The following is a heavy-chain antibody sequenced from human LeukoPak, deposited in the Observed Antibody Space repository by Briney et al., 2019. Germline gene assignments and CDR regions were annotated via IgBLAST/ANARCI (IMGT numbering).Heavy chain of an antibody. Sequence: GGSLRLSCAASGFTFSSYAMSWVRQAPGKGLEWVSAISGSGGSTYYADSVKGRFTISRDNSKNTLYLQMNSLRAEDTAVYYCAKDFHKDYYDSSGSAEYFQHWGQGTLVTVSS. V-gene: IGHV3-23*01. CDR2: ISGSGGST. D-gene: IGHD3-22*01. CDR1: GFTFSSYA. CDR3: AKDFHKDYYDSSGSAEYFQH. J-gene: IGHJ1*01.